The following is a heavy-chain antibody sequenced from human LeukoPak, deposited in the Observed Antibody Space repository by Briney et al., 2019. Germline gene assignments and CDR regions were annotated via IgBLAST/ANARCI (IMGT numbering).Heavy chain of an antibody. J-gene: IGHJ4*02. CDR2: HEPEDGET. Sequence: ASVRVSCKVSGDTLTEVSMHWVRQAPGKGLEWIRGHEPEDGETSYAQKFQGRFTMTEDTSTDTAYMELSSLRSEDTALYYCATETYINSSAGNFDYWGQGTVVSVS. CDR1: GDTLTEVS. V-gene: IGHV1-24*01. CDR3: ATETYINSSAGNFDY. D-gene: IGHD6-6*01.